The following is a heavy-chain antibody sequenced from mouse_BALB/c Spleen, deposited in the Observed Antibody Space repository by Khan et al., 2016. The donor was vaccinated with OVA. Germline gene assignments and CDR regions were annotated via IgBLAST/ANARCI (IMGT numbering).Heavy chain of an antibody. J-gene: IGHJ4*01. D-gene: IGHD2-14*01. Sequence: QVQLKESGAELARPGASVRMSCKASGYTFTSNTMHWVKKRPGQGLEWIGYINPRSGYTNFNQNFKDKATLTADKSSSTAYMQLSSLTSEDSAVYYCARCTTGYTMDYWGQGTSVTVSS. CDR1: GYTFTSNT. V-gene: IGHV1-4*01. CDR2: INPRSGYT. CDR3: ARCTTGYTMDY.